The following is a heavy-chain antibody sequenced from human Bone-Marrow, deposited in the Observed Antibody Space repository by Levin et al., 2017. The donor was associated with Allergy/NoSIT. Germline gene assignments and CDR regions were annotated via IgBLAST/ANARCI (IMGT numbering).Heavy chain of an antibody. J-gene: IGHJ6*02. V-gene: IGHV3-21*01. CDR1: GFTFSSYS. CDR2: ISSSSSYI. D-gene: IGHD6-6*01. Sequence: GGSLRLSCAASGFTFSSYSMNWVRQAPGKGLEWVSSISSSSSYIYYADSVKGRFTISRDNAKNSLYLQMNSLRAEDTAVYYCARPRPHVKSSSPYYYYYYGMDVWGQGTTVTVSS. CDR3: ARPRPHVKSSSPYYYYYYGMDV.